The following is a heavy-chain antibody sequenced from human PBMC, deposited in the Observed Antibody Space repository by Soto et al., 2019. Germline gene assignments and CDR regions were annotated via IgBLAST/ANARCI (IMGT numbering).Heavy chain of an antibody. Sequence: EVQLVETGGGLIQPGGSLRLSCGVSGFSVSDNYMTWVRQAPGKGLEWVSIIYSGGSSFHIDSVKDRFSVSRDTSKNTVFLQMNSLRPEGTAVYYCARGVSSWWYFDLGGQGTQVPVSS. CDR3: ARGVSSWWYFDL. CDR1: GFSVSDNY. V-gene: IGHV3-53*02. CDR2: IYSGGSS. J-gene: IGHJ4*02. D-gene: IGHD6-13*01.